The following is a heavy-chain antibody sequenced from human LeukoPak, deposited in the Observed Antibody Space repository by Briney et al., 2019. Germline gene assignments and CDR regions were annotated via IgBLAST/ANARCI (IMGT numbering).Heavy chain of an antibody. Sequence: GESLKISCKGSGYSFTSYWIGWVRQMPGKGLEWMGIIYPGDSDTRYSPSFQGQVTISGDKSISTAYLQWSSLKASDTAMYYCARLRGMGGFDSSGYYYGMDVWGQGTTVTVSS. D-gene: IGHD3-22*01. J-gene: IGHJ6*02. CDR1: GYSFTSYW. CDR3: ARLRGMGGFDSSGYYYGMDV. CDR2: IYPGDSDT. V-gene: IGHV5-51*01.